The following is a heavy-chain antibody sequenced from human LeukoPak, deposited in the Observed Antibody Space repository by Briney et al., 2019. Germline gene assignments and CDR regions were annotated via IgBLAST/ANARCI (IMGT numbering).Heavy chain of an antibody. V-gene: IGHV3-23*01. Sequence: VSAISGSGGSTYYADSVKGRFTISRDNSKNTLYLQMNSLRAEDTAVYYCAKNKVPAAFFDYWGQGTLVTVSS. J-gene: IGHJ4*02. CDR2: ISGSGGST. CDR3: AKNKVPAAFFDY. D-gene: IGHD2-2*01.